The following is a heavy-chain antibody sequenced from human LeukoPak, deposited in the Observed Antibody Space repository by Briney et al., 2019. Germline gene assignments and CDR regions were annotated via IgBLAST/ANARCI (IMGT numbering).Heavy chain of an antibody. J-gene: IGHJ5*02. D-gene: IGHD3-10*01. Sequence: PSETLSLTCTVSGYSITSGNYWGWIRQPPGKGLEWVGSIYHSGIYHSGSTYYNPSLKSRVTISSDTSKNQFSLKLSSVTAADTAVYYCARGGGPFDPWGQGTLVTVSS. CDR3: ARGGGPFDP. CDR1: GYSITSGNY. V-gene: IGHV4-38-2*02. CDR2: IYHSGIYHSGST.